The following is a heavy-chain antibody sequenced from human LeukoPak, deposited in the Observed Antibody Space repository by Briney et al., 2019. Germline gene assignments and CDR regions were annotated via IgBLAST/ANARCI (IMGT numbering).Heavy chain of an antibody. J-gene: IGHJ4*02. CDR3: AKDREMATIIRYYFDY. Sequence: GGSLRLSCAASGFTFSSYGMSWVRQAPGKGLEWVSAISGSGGSTYYADSVKGRFTISRDNSKNTLYLQMNSLRAEDTAVYYCAKDREMATIIRYYFDYWGQGTLVTVSS. CDR2: ISGSGGST. CDR1: GFTFSSYG. D-gene: IGHD5-24*01. V-gene: IGHV3-23*01.